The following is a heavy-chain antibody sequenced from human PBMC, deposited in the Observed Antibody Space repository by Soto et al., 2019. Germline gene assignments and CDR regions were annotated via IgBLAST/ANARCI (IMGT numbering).Heavy chain of an antibody. CDR2: ISADDGKT. CDR3: ATVTAGAAAAGAET. J-gene: IGHJ3*01. V-gene: IGHV1-18*01. CDR1: GYTFTSYG. Sequence: GASVKVSCKASGYTFTSYGISWVRQAPGQGLEWMGWISADDGKTNYAQKFQGRVTMTEDTSTDTAYMELSSLRSEVTAVYYCATVTAGAAAAGAETWGQGTMVTVSS. D-gene: IGHD6-13*01.